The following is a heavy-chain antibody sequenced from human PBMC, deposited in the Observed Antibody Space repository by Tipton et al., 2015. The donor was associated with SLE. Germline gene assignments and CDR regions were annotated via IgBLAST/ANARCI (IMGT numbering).Heavy chain of an antibody. CDR1: GGSVSSGSYY. V-gene: IGHV4-39*07. D-gene: IGHD2-2*01. CDR3: ARGPRSMGGSTRVDT. Sequence: TLSLTCTVSGGSVSSGSYYWSWIRQPPGKGLEWIGEIDHSGSTNYNPSLKSRVTISLDTSKNQLSLRVSSVTAADTAGYYCARGPRSMGGSTRVDTWGQGTLVTVSS. CDR2: IDHSGST. J-gene: IGHJ4*02.